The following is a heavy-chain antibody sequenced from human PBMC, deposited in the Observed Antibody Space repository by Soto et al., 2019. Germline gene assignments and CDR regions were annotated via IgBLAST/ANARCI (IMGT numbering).Heavy chain of an antibody. D-gene: IGHD1-26*01. J-gene: IGHJ4*02. CDR1: GYNFASYW. CDR2: IYPGDSDT. V-gene: IGHV5-51*01. CDR3: ATPTLVGTTTPFDY. Sequence: PGESLKISCKGSGYNFASYWIGWVRQMPGKGLEWMGIIYPGDSDTKYSPSFQGQVTISADKSLSVAYLQWSSLKASDTAVYYCATPTLVGTTTPFDYWGQGTLVTVSS.